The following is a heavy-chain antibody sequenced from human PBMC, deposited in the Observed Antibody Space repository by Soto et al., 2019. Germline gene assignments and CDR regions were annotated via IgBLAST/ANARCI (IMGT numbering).Heavy chain of an antibody. D-gene: IGHD6-13*01. CDR1: GFTFRSYG. CDR2: ISYDGSNK. Sequence: GGSLRLSCAASGFTFRSYGMHWVRQAPGKGLEWLAVISYDGSNKYYADSVKGRFTISRDNSKNALYLQMNSLRAEDTAVYYCSKDHSSIREHFSYWGQRTLVPGSS. J-gene: IGHJ4*02. V-gene: IGHV3-30*18. CDR3: SKDHSSIREHFSY.